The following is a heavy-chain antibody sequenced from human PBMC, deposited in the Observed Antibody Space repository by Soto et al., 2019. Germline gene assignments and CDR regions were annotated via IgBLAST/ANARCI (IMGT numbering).Heavy chain of an antibody. CDR1: GFTFSSYA. CDR3: ARAVAGTFGLAGY. J-gene: IGHJ4*02. D-gene: IGHD6-19*01. Sequence: VQLVESGGGVVQPGRSLRLSCAASGFTFSSYAMHWVRQAPGKGLEWVAVISYDGSNKYYADSVKGRFTISRDNSKNTLYLQMNSLRAEDTAVYYCARAVAGTFGLAGYWGQGTLVTVSS. CDR2: ISYDGSNK. V-gene: IGHV3-30-3*01.